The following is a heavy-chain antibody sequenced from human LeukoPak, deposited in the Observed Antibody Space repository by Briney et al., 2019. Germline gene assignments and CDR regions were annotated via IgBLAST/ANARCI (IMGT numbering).Heavy chain of an antibody. CDR1: GPSFSSYY. CDR2: VNHSGYT. V-gene: IGHV4-34*01. D-gene: IGHD4-17*01. CDR3: ARMTTGHDY. Sequence: PSETLSLTCGVSGPSFSSYYWRWIRQTPGKGLEWIGEVNHSGYTNMNPSLKSRVTISVDTSKNQFSLMLTSVTAADTAVYFCARMTTGHDYWGQGTLVTVSS. J-gene: IGHJ4*02.